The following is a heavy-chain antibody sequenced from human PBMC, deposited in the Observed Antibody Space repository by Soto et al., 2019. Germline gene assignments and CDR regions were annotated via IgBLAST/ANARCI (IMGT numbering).Heavy chain of an antibody. D-gene: IGHD3-22*01. V-gene: IGHV1-69*13. CDR3: ARDRPDYYDSSALGVWFDP. CDR2: IIRIFGTA. CDR1: GGTFSSYA. J-gene: IGHJ5*02. Sequence: SVKVSCKASGGTFSSYAISWVRQAPGQGLEWMGGIIRIFGTANYAQKFQGRVTITADESTSTAYMELSSLRSEDTAVYYCARDRPDYYDSSALGVWFDPWGQGTLVTVSS.